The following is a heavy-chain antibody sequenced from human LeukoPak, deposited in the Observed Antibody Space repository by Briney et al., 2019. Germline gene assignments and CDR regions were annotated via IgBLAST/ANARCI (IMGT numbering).Heavy chain of an antibody. Sequence: GKSLKISCKGSGYTFTSYWIGWVRQMPGKGLEWMGIIYPSDSDTGYSPSFQGQVTISADKSISTAYLQWSSLKASDTAMYYCARQYYSDNNRGMDVWGQGTTVTVSS. J-gene: IGHJ6*02. D-gene: IGHD3-22*01. CDR2: IYPSDSDT. CDR3: ARQYYSDNNRGMDV. CDR1: GYTFTSYW. V-gene: IGHV5-51*01.